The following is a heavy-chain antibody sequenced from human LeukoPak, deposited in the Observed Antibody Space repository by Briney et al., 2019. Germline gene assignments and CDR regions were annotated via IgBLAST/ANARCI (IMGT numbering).Heavy chain of an antibody. V-gene: IGHV4-61*02. D-gene: IGHD6-13*01. CDR2: IFPSGST. J-gene: IGHJ4*02. CDR3: ARGDYSSSGYFDY. Sequence: SQTLSLTCTVSGDSISSGRYHWSWIRQPAGKGLEWIGRIFPSGSTNYNPSLKSRVTISVDTSKNQFSLKLSSVTAADTAVYYCARGDYSSSGYFDYWGQGTLVTVSS. CDR1: GDSISSGRYH.